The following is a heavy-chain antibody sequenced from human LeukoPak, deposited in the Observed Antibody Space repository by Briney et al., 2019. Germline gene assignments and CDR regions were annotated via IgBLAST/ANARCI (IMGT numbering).Heavy chain of an antibody. D-gene: IGHD6-6*01. V-gene: IGHV3-7*01. J-gene: IGHJ6*03. CDR2: IKQEGSEK. Sequence: GGSLRLSCAASGFTFSSYWMRWVRQAPGKGLEWVANIKQEGSEKYYVDSVKGRFTISKDNAKNSLYLQMNSLRAEDTAVYYCARAEYSSSFYYYYYMDVWGKGTTVTVSS. CDR3: ARAEYSSSFYYYYYMDV. CDR1: GFTFSSYW.